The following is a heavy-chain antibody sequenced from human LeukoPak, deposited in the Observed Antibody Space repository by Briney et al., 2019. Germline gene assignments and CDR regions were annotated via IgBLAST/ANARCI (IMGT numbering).Heavy chain of an antibody. V-gene: IGHV4-59*01. J-gene: IGHJ3*02. D-gene: IGHD5-24*01. CDR1: GGSISSYY. CDR3: ARDKKGGYKGDAFDI. CDR2: IYYSGST. Sequence: SETLSLTCTVSGGSISSYYWSRIRQPPGKGLEWTGYIYYSGSTNYNPSLKSRVTISVDTSKNQFSLKLSSVTAADTAVYYCARDKKGGYKGDAFDIWGQGTMVTVSS.